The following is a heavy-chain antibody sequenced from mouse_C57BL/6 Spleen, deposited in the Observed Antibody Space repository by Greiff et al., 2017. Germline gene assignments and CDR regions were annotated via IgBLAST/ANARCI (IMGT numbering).Heavy chain of an antibody. CDR2: ISDGGSYT. D-gene: IGHD2-3*01. Sequence: EVKLQESGGGLVKPGGSLKLSCAASGFTFSSHAMSLVRQTPEKRLEWVATISDGGSYTYYPDNVKGRFTISRDNAKNNLYLQMSHLKSEDTAMYYCARDDGYYWGQGTTLTVSS. CDR3: ARDDGYY. CDR1: GFTFSSHA. V-gene: IGHV5-4*01. J-gene: IGHJ2*01.